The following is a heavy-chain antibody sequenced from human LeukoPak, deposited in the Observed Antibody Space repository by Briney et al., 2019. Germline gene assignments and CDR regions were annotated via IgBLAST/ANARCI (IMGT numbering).Heavy chain of an antibody. CDR2: ISGSSSYI. Sequence: GGSLRLSCAASGFTFSSYSMNWVRQAPGKGLEWVSSISGSSSYIYYADSVKGRFTISRDNAKNTLYLQMNSLRAEDTAVYYCARVGNGDYRYYFYMDVWGKGTTVTISS. D-gene: IGHD4-17*01. CDR3: ARVGNGDYRYYFYMDV. V-gene: IGHV3-21*04. CDR1: GFTFSSYS. J-gene: IGHJ6*03.